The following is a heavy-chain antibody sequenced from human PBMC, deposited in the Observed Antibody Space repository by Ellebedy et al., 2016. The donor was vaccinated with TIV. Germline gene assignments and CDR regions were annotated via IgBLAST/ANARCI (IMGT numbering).Heavy chain of an antibody. Sequence: ASVKVSCKASGYTFTAYHIHWVRQAPGQGLEWMGGFDPEDGETIYAQKFQGRVTMTRDTSTSTVYMELSSLRSEDTAVYYCARDLGCGGSCYFTADVWGQGTTVTVSS. J-gene: IGHJ6*02. D-gene: IGHD2-15*01. CDR2: FDPEDGET. V-gene: IGHV1-46*01. CDR1: GYTFTAYH. CDR3: ARDLGCGGSCYFTADV.